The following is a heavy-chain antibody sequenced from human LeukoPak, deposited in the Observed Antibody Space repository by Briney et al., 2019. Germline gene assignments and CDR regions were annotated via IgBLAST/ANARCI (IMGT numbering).Heavy chain of an antibody. CDR1: GGTLIDYS. Sequence: ASVKVSCKAPGGTLIDYSISWVRQAPGQGLEWMGWISPNSAGTNQAQKFQGRVTMNRDTSMTTAYMEVNRLTSDDTAMYYCARDRYSSGSFDIWGQGTMVTVSS. D-gene: IGHD6-19*01. CDR3: ARDRYSSGSFDI. V-gene: IGHV1-2*02. CDR2: ISPNSAGT. J-gene: IGHJ3*02.